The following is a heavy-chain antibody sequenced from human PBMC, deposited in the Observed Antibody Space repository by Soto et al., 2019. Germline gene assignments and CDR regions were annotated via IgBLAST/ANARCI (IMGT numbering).Heavy chain of an antibody. J-gene: IGHJ5*02. D-gene: IGHD1-26*01. V-gene: IGHV1-18*01. CDR3: APMVVGATSLDP. Sequence: ADSVKVSCKASGYTFTSYGISWVRQAPGQGLVWMGWISAYNGNTNYVEKLQGRVIMTTDTSTSTAYMELRSLRSDDTVVYYWAPMVVGATSLDPWSPGTVVTVSS. CDR1: GYTFTSYG. CDR2: ISAYNGNT.